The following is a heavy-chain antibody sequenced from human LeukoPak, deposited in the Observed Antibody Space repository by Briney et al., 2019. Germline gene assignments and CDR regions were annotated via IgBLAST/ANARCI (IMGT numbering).Heavy chain of an antibody. Sequence: SETLSLTCTVSGGSISSYYWSWIRQPPGKGLEWIGYIYYSGSTNYNPSLKSRVTISVDTSKNQFSLKLSSVTAADTAVYYCTRTNYGDYNWFDPWGQGTLVTVSS. CDR1: GGSISSYY. J-gene: IGHJ5*02. V-gene: IGHV4-59*01. D-gene: IGHD4-17*01. CDR3: TRTNYGDYNWFDP. CDR2: IYYSGST.